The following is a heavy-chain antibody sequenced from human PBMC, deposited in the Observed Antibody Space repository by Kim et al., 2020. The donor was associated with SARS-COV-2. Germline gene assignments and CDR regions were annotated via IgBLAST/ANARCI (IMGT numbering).Heavy chain of an antibody. CDR2: IGTAGDT. J-gene: IGHJ4*02. Sequence: GGSLRLSCAASGFTFSSYDMHWVRQATGKGLEWVSAIGTAGDTYYPGSVKGRFTISRENAKNSLYLQMNSLRAGDTAVYYCARGNRYCSSTSCYEGGNDYWGQGTLVTVSS. V-gene: IGHV3-13*01. CDR1: GFTFSSYD. CDR3: ARGNRYCSSTSCYEGGNDY. D-gene: IGHD2-2*01.